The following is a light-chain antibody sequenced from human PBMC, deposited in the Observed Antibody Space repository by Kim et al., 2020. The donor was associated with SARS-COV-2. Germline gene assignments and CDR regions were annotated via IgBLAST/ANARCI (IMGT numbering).Light chain of an antibody. CDR2: QDT. Sequence: SVSPEQTASITCSGDKLGNKFTSWYQLKPGRSPVVVIYQDTKRPSGIPERFSGSISGNTATLTISGTHTTDEADYYCQAWDSSTVVFGGGTQLTVL. J-gene: IGLJ2*01. CDR3: QAWDSSTVV. CDR1: KLGNKF. V-gene: IGLV3-1*01.